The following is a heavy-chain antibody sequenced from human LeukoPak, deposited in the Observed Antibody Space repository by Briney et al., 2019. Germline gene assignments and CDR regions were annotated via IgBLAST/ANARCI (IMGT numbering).Heavy chain of an antibody. CDR3: ASYYGSGSHLYFDY. CDR2: IYSGGST. D-gene: IGHD3-10*01. CDR1: GFTVSSNY. Sequence: PGGSLRLSCAASGFTVSSNYMSRVRQAPGKGLEWVSVIYSGGSTYYADSVKGRFTISRDNSKNTLYLQMNSLRAEDTAVYYCASYYGSGSHLYFDYWGQGTLVTVSS. V-gene: IGHV3-66*01. J-gene: IGHJ4*02.